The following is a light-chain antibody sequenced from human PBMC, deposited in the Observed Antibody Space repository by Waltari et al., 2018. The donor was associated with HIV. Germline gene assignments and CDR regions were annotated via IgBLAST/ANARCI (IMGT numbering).Light chain of an antibody. V-gene: IGKV3-11*01. CDR1: QSVNYY. Sequence: IVLTQSPATLSLSPGERATLSCRASQSVNYYLSWYQQKPGPAPRLLIYDASNRATGVPARFSGSGSGTDFTLTISSLEPEDFAVYYCQQRSNWPPITFGGGTKVEIK. CDR3: QQRSNWPPIT. J-gene: IGKJ4*01. CDR2: DAS.